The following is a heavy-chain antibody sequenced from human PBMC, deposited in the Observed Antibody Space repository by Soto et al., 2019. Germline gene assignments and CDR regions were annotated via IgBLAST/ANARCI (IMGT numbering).Heavy chain of an antibody. J-gene: IGHJ6*02. CDR1: GASISSSGYY. D-gene: IGHD3-10*01. CDR3: ARFGYGSRGPYGSGSYVEAPYYYYGMDV. CDR2: IDYSGNT. V-gene: IGHV4-39*07. Sequence: SETLSLTCTVSGASISSSGYYWGWIRQPPGRGLEWIGSIDYSGNTNYNPSLRSRVTVSVDTSKNQFSLKLSSVTAADTAVYYCARFGYGSRGPYGSGSYVEAPYYYYGMDVWGQGTTVTVSS.